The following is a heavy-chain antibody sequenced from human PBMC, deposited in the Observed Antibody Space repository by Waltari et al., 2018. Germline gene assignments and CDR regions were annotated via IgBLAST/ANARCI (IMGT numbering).Heavy chain of an antibody. CDR1: GGSFSGYF. CDR2: SNRDGTA. Sequence: QAQLHQWGAGLLKPSETLSLTFAVSGGSFSGYFWRWIRQCPGKGLEWIGESNRDGTANYNPARKSRVGMSVDTIKSQISLSLSAVTAADAAVYYCARVGDYHGSGRFGLDVWGRGTRVTVSS. CDR3: ARVGDYHGSGRFGLDV. J-gene: IGHJ6*02. V-gene: IGHV4-34*01. D-gene: IGHD3-10*01.